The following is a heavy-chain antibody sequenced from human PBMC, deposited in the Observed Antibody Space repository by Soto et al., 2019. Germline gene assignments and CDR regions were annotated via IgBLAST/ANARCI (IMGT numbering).Heavy chain of an antibody. J-gene: IGHJ5*02. CDR1: GGTISSGGYY. V-gene: IGHV4-31*03. CDR3: ARLCSGSSCYSS. D-gene: IGHD2-15*01. Sequence: TLSLTCTVSGGTISSGGYYWSWIRQHPGKGLEWIGYIYYSGSTYYNPSLKSRVTISVDTSKNQFSLKLSSVTAADTAVYYCARLCSGSSCYSSWGQGTLVTVSS. CDR2: IYYSGST.